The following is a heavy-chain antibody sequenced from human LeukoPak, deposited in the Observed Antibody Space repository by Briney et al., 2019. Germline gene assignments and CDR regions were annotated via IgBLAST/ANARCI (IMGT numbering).Heavy chain of an antibody. CDR1: GFTFSSFA. V-gene: IGHV3-23*01. CDR3: ARDQEWELGRADAFDI. D-gene: IGHD1-26*01. Sequence: PGGSLRLSCVASGFTFSSFAMSWVRHAPGKGLEWVSGIGSTAGKTYNADSVKGRFTISRDNSKNTVYLQMNSLRAEDTAVYYCARDQEWELGRADAFDIWGQGTMVTVSS. J-gene: IGHJ3*02. CDR2: IGSTAGKT.